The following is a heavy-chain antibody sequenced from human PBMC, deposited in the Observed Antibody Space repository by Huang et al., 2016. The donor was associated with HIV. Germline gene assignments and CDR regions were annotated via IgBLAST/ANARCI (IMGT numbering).Heavy chain of an antibody. CDR3: ATVDYYDTSGPQRGYFDN. CDR2: IIPTRGTA. CDR1: GGSFRNFA. V-gene: IGHV1-69*01. D-gene: IGHD3-22*01. J-gene: IGHJ4*02. Sequence: QVQLVQSGAEVKKPGSSVKVSCKASGGSFRNFAIGWVRQAPGQGREWMGGIIPTRGTANYAQKFQGRVTIIADESTSTAYMELSSLRSEDTAVYYCATVDYYDTSGPQRGYFDNWGQGTLVTVSS.